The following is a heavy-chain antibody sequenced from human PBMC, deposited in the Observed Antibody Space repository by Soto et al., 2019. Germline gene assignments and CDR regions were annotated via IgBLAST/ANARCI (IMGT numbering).Heavy chain of an antibody. CDR3: ATLDYYDSSGYPNGQFDY. D-gene: IGHD3-22*01. J-gene: IGHJ4*02. V-gene: IGHV3-48*03. CDR2: ITSSGSTI. CDR1: GLTFGRYD. Sequence: EVQLVESGGGLVQPGGSLRLSCAASGLTFGRYDMNWVRQAPGKGLEWLSFITSSGSTIYYADSVKGRFTISRDNAENSLFLQMNSLRVEDTAVYYCATLDYYDSSGYPNGQFDYWGQGTPVTVSA.